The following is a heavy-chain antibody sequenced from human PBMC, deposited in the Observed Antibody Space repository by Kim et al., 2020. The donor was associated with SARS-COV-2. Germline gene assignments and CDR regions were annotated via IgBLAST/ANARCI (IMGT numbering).Heavy chain of an antibody. Sequence: SETLSLTCAVYGGSFSGYYWSWIRQPPGKGLEWIGEINHSGSTNYNPSLKSRVTISVDTSKNQFSLKLSSVTAADTAVYYCARSLRLTTPNYYYYYYMDVWGKGTTVTVSS. CDR2: INHSGST. D-gene: IGHD4-4*01. V-gene: IGHV4-34*01. J-gene: IGHJ6*03. CDR3: ARSLRLTTPNYYYYYYMDV. CDR1: GGSFSGYY.